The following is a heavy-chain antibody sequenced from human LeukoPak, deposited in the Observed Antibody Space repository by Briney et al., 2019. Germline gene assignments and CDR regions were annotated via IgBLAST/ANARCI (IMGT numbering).Heavy chain of an antibody. CDR2: ISYDGSNK. J-gene: IGHJ4*02. Sequence: GGSLRLSCAASGFTFSSYAMHWVRQAPGKGLEWVAVISYDGSNKYYADSVKGRFTISRDNSKNTLYLQMNSLRAEDTAVYYCAKVKAAAADTKYYFDHWGQGTLVTVSS. V-gene: IGHV3-30-3*01. D-gene: IGHD6-13*01. CDR1: GFTFSSYA. CDR3: AKVKAAAADTKYYFDH.